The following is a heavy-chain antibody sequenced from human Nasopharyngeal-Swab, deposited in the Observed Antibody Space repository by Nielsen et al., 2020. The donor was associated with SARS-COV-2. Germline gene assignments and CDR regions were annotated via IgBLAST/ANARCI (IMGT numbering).Heavy chain of an antibody. V-gene: IGHV3-9*01. Sequence: SLKTSCAASGFTFDDYAMHWVRQAPGKGLEWVSGISWNSGSIGYADSVKGRFTISRDNAKNSLYLQMNSLRAEDTAVYYCAKDLGIVVVPAARGLFDYWGQGTLVTVSS. J-gene: IGHJ4*02. CDR1: GFTFDDYA. D-gene: IGHD2-2*03. CDR2: ISWNSGSI. CDR3: AKDLGIVVVPAARGLFDY.